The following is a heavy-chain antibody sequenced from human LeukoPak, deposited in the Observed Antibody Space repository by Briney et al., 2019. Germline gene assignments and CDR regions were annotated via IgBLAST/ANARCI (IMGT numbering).Heavy chain of an antibody. CDR1: GGSISSSSYY. V-gene: IGHV4-39*07. D-gene: IGHD2-15*01. J-gene: IGHJ3*02. CDR2: IYYSGST. Sequence: PSETLSLTCTVSGGSISSSSYYWGWIRQPPGKGLEWIGSIYYSGSTYYNPSLKSRVTISVDTSKNQFSLKLSSVTAADTAVYYCAGAATGDAFDIWGQGTMVTVSS. CDR3: AGAATGDAFDI.